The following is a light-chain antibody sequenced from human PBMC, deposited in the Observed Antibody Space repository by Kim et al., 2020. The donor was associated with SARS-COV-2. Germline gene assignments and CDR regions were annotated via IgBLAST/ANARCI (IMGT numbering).Light chain of an antibody. Sequence: IQLTQSPSSLSASVGDTVTITCRASQGINSYLAWYQQRPGKAPNLLIYSSCTLHSGVPSRFSGSGSGTDFTLTITSLQPEDFATYHCQKYPSFPLTFGGGTKVEIK. V-gene: IGKV1-9*01. CDR2: SSC. J-gene: IGKJ4*01. CDR1: QGINSY. CDR3: QKYPSFPLT.